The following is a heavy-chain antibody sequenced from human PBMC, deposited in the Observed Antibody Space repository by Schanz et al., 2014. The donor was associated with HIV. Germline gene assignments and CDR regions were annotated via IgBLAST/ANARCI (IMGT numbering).Heavy chain of an antibody. J-gene: IGHJ4*03. CDR1: GFTFSDHY. D-gene: IGHD3-3*01. Sequence: QVQLVESGGGVVTPGGSLRLSCAASGFTFSDHYISWIRLVPGKGLEWVSFISGSSDAVFYADSVKGRFTVSRDNTKNLLFLQMNSLSAADTAVYFCARARFGDWGQGTLVTVSS. V-gene: IGHV3-11*01. CDR2: ISGSSDAV. CDR3: ARARFGD.